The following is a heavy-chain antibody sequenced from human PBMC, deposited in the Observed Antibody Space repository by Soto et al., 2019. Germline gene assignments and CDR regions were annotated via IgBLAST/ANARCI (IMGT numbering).Heavy chain of an antibody. D-gene: IGHD3-22*01. J-gene: IGHJ3*02. CDR3: ARQVTMIVVAQAENAFDS. CDR2: VYYSAST. CDR1: GGSISSGDYY. Sequence: QVQLQESGPGLVKPSQTLSLTCTVSGGSISSGDYYWSWIRQPPGKVLEWIGYVYYSASTYYNPYLKRRVTIPVDTSKNQFSLKLSSVTAADTAVYYCARQVTMIVVAQAENAFDSWGQGTMVTVSS. V-gene: IGHV4-30-4*01.